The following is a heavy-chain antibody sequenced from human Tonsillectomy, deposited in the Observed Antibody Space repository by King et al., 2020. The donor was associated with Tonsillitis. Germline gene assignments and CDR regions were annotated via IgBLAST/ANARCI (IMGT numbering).Heavy chain of an antibody. CDR3: PTVHLVAYDAFDM. Sequence: DVQLVESGGGLVQPGGSLKLSCAASGFTFSGSAMHWVRQASGKGLEWVGRIRTKANRYATAYAESLKGRFTISRDDSKNTAFMQMNSLKTEDTAVYYCPTVHLVAYDAFDMWGQGRIVTVSS. J-gene: IGHJ3*02. D-gene: IGHD5-12*01. CDR2: IRTKANRYAT. V-gene: IGHV3-73*02. CDR1: GFTFSGSA.